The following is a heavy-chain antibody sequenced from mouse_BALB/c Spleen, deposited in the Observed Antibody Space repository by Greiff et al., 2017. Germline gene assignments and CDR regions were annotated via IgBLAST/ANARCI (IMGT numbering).Heavy chain of an antibody. J-gene: IGHJ4*01. Sequence: VQLVESGPGLVQPSQSLSITCTVSGFSLTSYGVHWVRQSPGKGLEWLGVIWSGGSTDYNAAFISRLSISKDNSKSQVFFKMNSLQANDTAIYYCATYYGNYGAMDYWGQGTSVTVSS. CDR1: GFSLTSYG. CDR2: IWSGGST. V-gene: IGHV2-2*02. CDR3: ATYYGNYGAMDY. D-gene: IGHD2-10*01.